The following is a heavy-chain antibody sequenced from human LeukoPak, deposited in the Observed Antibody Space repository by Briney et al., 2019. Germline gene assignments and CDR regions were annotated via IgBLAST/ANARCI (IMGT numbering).Heavy chain of an antibody. D-gene: IGHD6-13*01. CDR2: IYYSGST. Sequence: PSETLSLTCTVSGGFISSYYWSWIRQPPGKGLEWIGYIYYSGSTNYNPSLKSRATISVNTSKNQFSLKLSSVTASDTAVYYCARADSSPNYYYYGMDVWGQGTTVTVSS. J-gene: IGHJ6*02. CDR1: GGFISSYY. V-gene: IGHV4-59*08. CDR3: ARADSSPNYYYYGMDV.